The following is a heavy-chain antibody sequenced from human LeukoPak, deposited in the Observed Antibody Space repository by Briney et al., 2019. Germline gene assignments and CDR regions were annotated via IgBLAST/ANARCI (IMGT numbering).Heavy chain of an antibody. Sequence: GGSLRLSCAASGFTFSTYWMTWVRQAPGKGLEWVANMNQDGSQKFYVDSVKGRFTISRDNAKNSVYLQMNSLRAEDTAVYYCAKEEGTYYDILTGQTNWFDPWGQGTLVTVSS. CDR2: MNQDGSQK. CDR1: GFTFSTYW. J-gene: IGHJ5*02. CDR3: AKEEGTYYDILTGQTNWFDP. V-gene: IGHV3-7*03. D-gene: IGHD3-9*01.